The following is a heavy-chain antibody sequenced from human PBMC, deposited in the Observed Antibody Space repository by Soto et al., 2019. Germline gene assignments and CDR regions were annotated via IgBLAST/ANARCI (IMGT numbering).Heavy chain of an antibody. CDR3: ASSRYGYIFYDY. D-gene: IGHD5-18*01. CDR1: GGSISSGDYY. J-gene: IGHJ4*02. CDR2: IYYSGST. Sequence: QVQLQESGPGLVKPSQTLSLTCTVSGGSISSGDYYWSWIRQPPGKGLEWIGYIYYSGSTYYNPSLESRLTRSVDTSKNQFSLKLSSVTAADTAVYYCASSRYGYIFYDYWGQGTLVTVSS. V-gene: IGHV4-30-4*01.